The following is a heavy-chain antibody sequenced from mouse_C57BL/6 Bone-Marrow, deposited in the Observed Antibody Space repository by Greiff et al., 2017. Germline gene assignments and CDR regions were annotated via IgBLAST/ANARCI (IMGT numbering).Heavy chain of an antibody. CDR3: AGEDLAY. V-gene: IGHV1-69*01. J-gene: IGHJ3*01. Sequence: QVQLQQPGAELVLPGASVKLSCKASGYTFTSYWMHWVKQRPGQGLEWIGQIDPSASYTTNNQKFKGKSTLTVDKSSSTAYMQLCSLASEGTEVYYCAGEDLAYWGQGTLVTVSA. CDR1: GYTFTSYW. CDR2: IDPSASYT.